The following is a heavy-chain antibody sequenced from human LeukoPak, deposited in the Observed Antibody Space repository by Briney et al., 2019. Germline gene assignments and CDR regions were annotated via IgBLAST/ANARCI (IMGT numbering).Heavy chain of an antibody. CDR2: ISGSGGST. CDR3: AKGDWFDP. D-gene: IGHD3-16*01. J-gene: IGHJ5*02. V-gene: IGHV3-23*01. CDR1: GFTFSSYA. Sequence: SGGPLRLSCGASGFTFSSYAMSWVRQAPGKGLEWVSAISGSGGSTYYADSVKGRFTISRDNSKNTLYLQMNSLRAEDTAVHYCAKGDWFDPWGQGTLVTVSS.